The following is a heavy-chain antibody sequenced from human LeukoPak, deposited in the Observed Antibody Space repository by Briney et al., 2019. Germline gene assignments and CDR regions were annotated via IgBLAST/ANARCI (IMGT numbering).Heavy chain of an antibody. Sequence: GESLKISCKGSGYSFTSYWIGWVRQMPGKGLEWMGIIYPGDSDTRYSPSFQGQVTISADKSISTAYLQWSSLKASDTAMYYCARILSCNGGSCRNAFDIWGQGTMVTVSS. CDR1: GYSFTSYW. CDR3: ARILSCNGGSCRNAFDI. J-gene: IGHJ3*02. V-gene: IGHV5-51*01. D-gene: IGHD2-15*01. CDR2: IYPGDSDT.